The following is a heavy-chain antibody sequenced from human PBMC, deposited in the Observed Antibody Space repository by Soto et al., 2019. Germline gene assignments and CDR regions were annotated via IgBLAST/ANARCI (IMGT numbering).Heavy chain of an antibody. CDR2: ISYDGSNK. V-gene: IGHV3-30*18. J-gene: IGHJ4*02. Sequence: GGSLRLSCAASGFTFSSYGMHWVRQAPGKGLEWVAVISYDGSNKYYADSVKGRFTISRDNSKNTLYLQMNSLRAEDTAVYYCAKDPGPGYSYGDYWGQGTLVTVSS. CDR1: GFTFSSYG. D-gene: IGHD5-18*01. CDR3: AKDPGPGYSYGDY.